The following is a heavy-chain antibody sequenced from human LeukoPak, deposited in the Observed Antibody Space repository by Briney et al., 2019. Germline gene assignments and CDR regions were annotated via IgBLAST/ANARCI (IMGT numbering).Heavy chain of an antibody. D-gene: IGHD3-22*01. J-gene: IGHJ4*02. CDR1: GGSFSGYY. Sequence: PSETLSLTCAVYGGSFSGYYWSWIRQHPGKGLEWIGYIYYSGSTYYNPSLKSRVTISVDTSKNQFSLKLSSVTAADTAVYYCARDSSGYYYFDYWGQGTLVTVSS. CDR2: IYYSGST. V-gene: IGHV4-31*11. CDR3: ARDSSGYYYFDY.